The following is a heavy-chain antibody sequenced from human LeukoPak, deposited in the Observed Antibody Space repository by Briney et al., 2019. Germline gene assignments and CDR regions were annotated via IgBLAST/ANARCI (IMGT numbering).Heavy chain of an antibody. D-gene: IGHD2-2*02. CDR1: GYTFTGYY. Sequence: SCKASGYTFTGYYMHWVRQAPGKGLEWVAVISYDGSNKYYADSVKGRFTISRDNSKNTLYLQMNSLRAEDTAVYYCASTVVPAAISRYYFDYWGQGTLVTVSS. CDR3: ASTVVPAAISRYYFDY. V-gene: IGHV3-30-3*01. CDR2: ISYDGSNK. J-gene: IGHJ4*02.